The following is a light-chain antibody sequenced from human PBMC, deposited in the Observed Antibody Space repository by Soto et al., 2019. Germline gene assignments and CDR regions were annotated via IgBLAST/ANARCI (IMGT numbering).Light chain of an antibody. CDR3: KKYNSYHIN. V-gene: IGKV1-17*01. J-gene: IGKJ5*01. CDR2: GAY. Sequence: IQMTHSPSSLSASVVDRGTISFLASQGIGNALGWYQQKPGKPPKVLIYGAYNLQSGVKPRFSGSGSGTEFTLTIRSMQPDDFATYYCKKYNSYHINFGKGERLALK. CDR1: QGIGNA.